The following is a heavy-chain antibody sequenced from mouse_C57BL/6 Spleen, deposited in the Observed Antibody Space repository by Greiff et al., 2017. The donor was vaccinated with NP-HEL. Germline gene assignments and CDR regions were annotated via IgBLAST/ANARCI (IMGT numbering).Heavy chain of an antibody. Sequence: QVQLQQPGAELVRPGSSVKLSCKASGYTFTSYWMHWVKQRPIQGLEWIGNIDPSDSETHSNQKFKDKATLTVDKSSSTAYMQLSSLTSEDSAVYYCARAGSYYAMDYWGQGTSVTVSS. J-gene: IGHJ4*01. CDR1: GYTFTSYW. V-gene: IGHV1-52*01. CDR3: ARAGSYYAMDY. CDR2: IDPSDSET. D-gene: IGHD3-1*01.